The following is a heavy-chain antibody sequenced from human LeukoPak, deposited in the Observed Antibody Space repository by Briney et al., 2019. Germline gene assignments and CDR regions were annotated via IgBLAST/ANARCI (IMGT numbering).Heavy chain of an antibody. CDR2: IYTSGST. V-gene: IGHV4-4*07. Sequence: SETLSLTCTVSGGSISSYYWSWIRQPAGKGLEWIGRIYTSGSTNYNPSLKSRVTMSVDTSKNQFSLKLSSVTAADTAVYYCARDRPNPEVVPAAINAFDIWGQGTVVTVSS. D-gene: IGHD2-2*01. CDR3: ARDRPNPEVVPAAINAFDI. CDR1: GGSISSYY. J-gene: IGHJ3*02.